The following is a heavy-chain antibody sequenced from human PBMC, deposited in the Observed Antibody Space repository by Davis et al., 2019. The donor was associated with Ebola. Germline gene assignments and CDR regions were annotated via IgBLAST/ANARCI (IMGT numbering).Heavy chain of an antibody. Sequence: ASVKVSCKASGFTFSLYAMHWVRQAPGQRLEWMGWINAGNGNTKYSQKFQGRVTITRDTSASTAYMELSSLRSEDTAVYYCASPGTSCYAAYCGMDVWGQGTTVTVSS. CDR3: ASPGTSCYAAYCGMDV. CDR2: INAGNGNT. CDR1: GFTFSLYA. D-gene: IGHD2-2*01. V-gene: IGHV1-3*01. J-gene: IGHJ6*02.